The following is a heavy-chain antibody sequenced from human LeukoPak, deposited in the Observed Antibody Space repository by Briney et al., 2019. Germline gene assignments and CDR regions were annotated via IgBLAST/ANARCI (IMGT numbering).Heavy chain of an antibody. Sequence: GGSLRLSCAASGFTFSSYAMGWVRQAPGKGLEWVSAISGSGGSTYYADSVKGRFTISRDNSKNTLYLQMNSLRAEDTAVYYCAKDVEQQLVRVGAFDIWGQGTMVTVSS. CDR2: ISGSGGST. CDR1: GFTFSSYA. J-gene: IGHJ3*02. V-gene: IGHV3-23*01. CDR3: AKDVEQQLVRVGAFDI. D-gene: IGHD6-13*01.